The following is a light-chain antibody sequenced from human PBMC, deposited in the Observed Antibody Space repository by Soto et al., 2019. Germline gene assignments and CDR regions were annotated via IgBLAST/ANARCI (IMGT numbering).Light chain of an antibody. CDR1: QGIRND. CDR2: AAS. CDR3: LKDYNYPWK. V-gene: IGKV1-6*01. J-gene: IGKJ1*01. Sequence: AIQMTQSPSSLSASVGDRVTITCLASQGIRNDLGLYQQKPGKAPKLLIYAASSLQSGVPSRFSGSGSGTDFTLTISSLQPEDFATYYCLKDYNYPWKFGQGTKVDIK.